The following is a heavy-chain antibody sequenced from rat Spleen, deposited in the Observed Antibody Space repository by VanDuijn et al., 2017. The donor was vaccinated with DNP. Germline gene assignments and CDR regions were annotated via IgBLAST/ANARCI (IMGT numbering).Heavy chain of an antibody. D-gene: IGHD1-4*01. V-gene: IGHV5-58*01. CDR3: TRGASLPGYLDY. CDR1: GFTFSSYW. CDR2: ITGGGGTT. Sequence: EVQLVETGGGLVQPGRSLKLSCVASGFTFSSYWMYWIRQAPGKGLEWVASITGGGGTTSYPDSVKGRFTISRDDAKNTLSLQMNSLRSEDTATYYCTRGASLPGYLDYWGQGVLVTVSS. J-gene: IGHJ2*01.